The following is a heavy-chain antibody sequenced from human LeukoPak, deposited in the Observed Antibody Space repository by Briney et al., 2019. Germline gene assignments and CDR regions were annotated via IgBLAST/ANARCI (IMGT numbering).Heavy chain of an antibody. V-gene: IGHV3-23*01. D-gene: IGHD3-16*01. J-gene: IGHJ4*02. CDR3: AKGSYGGRPYYFDY. Sequence: GGSLRLSCAPSGFTFSRHGMHWVRQAPGKGLDWVSAVDSTGEYTWHADSVRGRLTISRDNSKNTVYLQMDSLRAEDSAIYYCAKGSYGGRPYYFDYWGQGALVTVSS. CDR2: VDSTGEYT. CDR1: GFTFSRHG.